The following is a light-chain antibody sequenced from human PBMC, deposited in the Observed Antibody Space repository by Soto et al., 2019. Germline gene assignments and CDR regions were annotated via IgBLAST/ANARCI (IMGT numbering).Light chain of an antibody. CDR2: GAS. CDR3: QQYGSSPPLT. V-gene: IGKV3-20*01. CDR1: QSVSSSY. J-gene: IGKJ4*01. Sequence: EIVLTQSPGTLSVSPGERATLSFMASQSVSSSYLAWYQQKPGQAPRLLIYGASSRATGIPDRFSGSGSGTDFTLTISRLEPEDFAVYYCQQYGSSPPLTFGGGTKVDI.